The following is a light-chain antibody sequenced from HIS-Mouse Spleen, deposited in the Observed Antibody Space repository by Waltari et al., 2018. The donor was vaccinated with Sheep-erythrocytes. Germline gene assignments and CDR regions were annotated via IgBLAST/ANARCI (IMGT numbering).Light chain of an antibody. CDR1: SSNIGSNT. CDR2: SNS. V-gene: IGLV1-44*01. Sequence: QSVLTQPPSASGTPGQRVTISCSGSSSNIGSNTVNWYQQLPGTAPKLLIYSNSPRPSGVPDRLSGSKSGTSASLAISGLQSEDEADYYCAAWDDSLNGPVFGGGTKLTVL. J-gene: IGLJ3*02. CDR3: AAWDDSLNGPV.